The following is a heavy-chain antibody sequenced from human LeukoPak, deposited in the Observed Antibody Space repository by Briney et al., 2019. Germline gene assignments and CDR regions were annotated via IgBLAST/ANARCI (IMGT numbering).Heavy chain of an antibody. CDR3: ARDSFPIVWFGELSGFDP. CDR2: ISAYNGNT. V-gene: IGHV1-18*01. J-gene: IGHJ5*02. Sequence: GASVKVSCKASGYTFTSYGISWVRQAPGQGLEWMGWISAYNGNTNYAQKLQGRVTMTTDTSTSTAYMELRSLRSDDTAVYYCARDSFPIVWFGELSGFDPWGQGTLVTVSS. CDR1: GYTFTSYG. D-gene: IGHD3-10*01.